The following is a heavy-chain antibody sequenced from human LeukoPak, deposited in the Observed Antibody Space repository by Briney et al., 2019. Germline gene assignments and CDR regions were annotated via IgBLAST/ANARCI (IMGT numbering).Heavy chain of an antibody. CDR2: IYPDDSNT. CDR1: GYNFPIYW. J-gene: IGHJ4*02. Sequence: GESLKISCQGSGYNFPIYWIGWVRQMPGQGLEWMGIIYPDDSNTIYGPSFQGQVTISADKSINTAYLEWSSLKASDTAIYYCARQSSDSSGFWPDYWGQGTLVTVSS. D-gene: IGHD3-22*01. V-gene: IGHV5-51*01. CDR3: ARQSSDSSGFWPDY.